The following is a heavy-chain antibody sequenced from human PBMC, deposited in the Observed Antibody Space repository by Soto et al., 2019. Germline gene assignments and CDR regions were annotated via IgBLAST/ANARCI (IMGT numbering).Heavy chain of an antibody. CDR3: ARDSRYSSSSWYYGMDV. CDR1: GFTFSSYG. D-gene: IGHD6-6*01. CDR2: IWYDGSNK. V-gene: IGHV3-33*08. J-gene: IGHJ6*02. Sequence: GGSLRLSCAASGFTFSSYGMHWVRQAPGKGLEWVAVIWYDGSNKYYADSVKGRFTISRDNSKNTLYLQMNSLRAEDTAVYYCARDSRYSSSSWYYGMDVWGQGTTVTVSS.